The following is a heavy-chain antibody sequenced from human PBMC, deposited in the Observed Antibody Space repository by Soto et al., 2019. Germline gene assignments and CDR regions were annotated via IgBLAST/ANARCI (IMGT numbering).Heavy chain of an antibody. CDR1: GFTFSSYA. J-gene: IGHJ4*02. V-gene: IGHV3-30-3*01. CDR3: ARDGIAAAGTRLVPKFLNDY. Sequence: GGSLRLSCAASGFTFSSYAMHWVRQAPGKGLEWVAVISYDGSNKYYADSVKGRFTISRDNSKNTLYLQMNSLRAEDTAVYYCARDGIAAAGTRLVPKFLNDYWGQGTLVTVSS. CDR2: ISYDGSNK. D-gene: IGHD6-13*01.